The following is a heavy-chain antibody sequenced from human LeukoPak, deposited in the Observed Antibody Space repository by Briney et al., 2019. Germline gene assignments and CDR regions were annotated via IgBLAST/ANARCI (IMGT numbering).Heavy chain of an antibody. Sequence: ASVKVSCKASGYTFTGYYMHWVRQAPGQGLEWMGWINPNSGGTNYAQKFQGRVTMTRDTSIGTAYMELSRLRSDDTAVYYCARGPPFSSNWFDPWGQGTLVTVSS. J-gene: IGHJ5*02. CDR3: ARGPPFSSNWFDP. V-gene: IGHV1-2*02. CDR2: INPNSGGT. D-gene: IGHD3-3*01. CDR1: GYTFTGYY.